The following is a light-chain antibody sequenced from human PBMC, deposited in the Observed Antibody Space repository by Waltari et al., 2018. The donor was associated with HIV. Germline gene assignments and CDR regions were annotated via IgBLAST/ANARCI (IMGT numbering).Light chain of an antibody. CDR3: GSYTASDSMM. CDR1: TRADVTFDY. Sequence: AFTQPPHVSGSPGQSLPSSSTGPTRADVTFDYVSWYQQPPGTFPTLIIYEVSCRAAVASNRFSASTSGNTTSLISSVVQADDAAVYYCGSYTASDSMMFGGGTKLTVL. V-gene: IGLV2-14*01. CDR2: EVS. J-gene: IGLJ3*02.